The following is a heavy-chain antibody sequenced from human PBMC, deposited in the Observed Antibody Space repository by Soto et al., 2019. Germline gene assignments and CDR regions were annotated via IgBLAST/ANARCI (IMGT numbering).Heavy chain of an antibody. CDR1: GGTFRNYP. J-gene: IGHJ4*02. Sequence: QVQLVQSGTEVKKPGSSVKVSCKASGGTFRNYPINWVRQAPGQGLEWMGSIFPLTDIPDYAQNFQARLTVIADKSTSTAYMELSSLPSDDTAMYFCARGPFVVLNSFESWGQGTLVTVSS. CDR3: ARGPFVVLNSFES. V-gene: IGHV1-69*02. D-gene: IGHD3-16*02. CDR2: IFPLTDIP.